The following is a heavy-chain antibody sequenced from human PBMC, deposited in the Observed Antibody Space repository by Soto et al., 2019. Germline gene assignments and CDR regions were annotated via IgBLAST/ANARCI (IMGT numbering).Heavy chain of an antibody. D-gene: IGHD3-9*01. CDR3: AKARHYDFLTAFGRDFDC. CDR2: IYYSGST. V-gene: IGHV4-59*08. J-gene: IGHJ4*02. CDR1: GGSISIYY. Sequence: SETLSLTCTVSGGSISIYYWSWIRQPPGKGLEWIGYIYYSGSTNYNPSLKSRITISVDTSKNQFSLKLSSVTAADTALYYCAKARHYDFLTAFGRDFDCWGQGTPVT.